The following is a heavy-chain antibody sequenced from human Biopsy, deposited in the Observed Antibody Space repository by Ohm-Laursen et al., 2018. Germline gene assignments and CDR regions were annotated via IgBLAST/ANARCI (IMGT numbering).Heavy chain of an antibody. CDR3: ARGSNDSGGLYFPR. D-gene: IGHD4-23*01. CDR1: GGSFTGHY. Sequence: VTLSLTCTVSGGSFTGHYWSWIRQPPGKGLEWIGHISCTGYTSYNASLKSRVTISVDTSRNHFSLRLSSLTAADTAVYYCARGSNDSGGLYFPRWGQGTLLTVSS. J-gene: IGHJ4*02. CDR2: ISCTGYT. V-gene: IGHV4-59*11.